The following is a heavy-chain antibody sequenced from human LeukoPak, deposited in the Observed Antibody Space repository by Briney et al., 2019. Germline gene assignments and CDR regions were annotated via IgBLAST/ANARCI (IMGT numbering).Heavy chain of an antibody. CDR1: GGSISSSSYY. CDR3: ARRYGDYTLY. D-gene: IGHD4-17*01. CDR2: IYYSGST. V-gene: IGHV4-39*07. J-gene: IGHJ4*02. Sequence: SETLSLTCTVSGGSISSSSYYWGWIRQPPGKGLEWIGSIYYSGSTYYNPSLKSRVTISVDTSKNQFSLKLSSVTAADTAVYYCARRYGDYTLYWGQGTLVTVSS.